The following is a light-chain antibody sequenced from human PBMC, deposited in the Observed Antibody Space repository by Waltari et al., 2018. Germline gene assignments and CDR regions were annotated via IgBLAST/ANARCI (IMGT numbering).Light chain of an antibody. Sequence: QLVLTQSPSASASLGASVKLTCTLSSGHSSYAIAWHQQQPEKGPRYLMKLNSDGSHSKGDGIPDRWSGARSGAERYRTSASRQSEDEADYYGQTWGTGIHVFGSGTKVTVL. CDR1: SGHSSYA. CDR3: QTWGTGIHV. V-gene: IGLV4-69*01. J-gene: IGLJ6*01. CDR2: LNSDGSH.